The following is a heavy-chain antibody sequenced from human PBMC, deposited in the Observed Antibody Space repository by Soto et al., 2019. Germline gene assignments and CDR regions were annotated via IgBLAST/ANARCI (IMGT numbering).Heavy chain of an antibody. CDR1: GGTFSSHS. J-gene: IGHJ4*02. V-gene: IGHV1-69*01. CDR3: AREVGYGDFSAALLD. Sequence: VQLMQSGAEVKQPGSSVKVSCKASGGTFSSHSINWVRQAPGQGLEWMGGIITLFGTANYAQNFQGRVTSTADQSTSTAYMELNSLIADDTAVYYCAREVGYGDFSAALLDWGQGTLVTVAS. CDR2: IITLFGTA. D-gene: IGHD4-17*01.